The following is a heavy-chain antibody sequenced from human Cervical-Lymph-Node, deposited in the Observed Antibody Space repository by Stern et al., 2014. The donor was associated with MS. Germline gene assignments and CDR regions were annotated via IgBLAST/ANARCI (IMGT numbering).Heavy chain of an antibody. J-gene: IGHJ4*02. CDR1: GGTFSSSD. CDR3: ALGGFGHYFEY. V-gene: IGHV1-69*01. D-gene: IGHD3-10*01. CDR2: IIPIIGTA. Sequence: VQLVQSGAEVQKPGSSVKVSCRASGGTFSSSDISWGRQATGQGLEWMGGIIPIIGTANYAQKYQGRVTITADESTSTAYMELSSLRSEDTAIYYCALGGFGHYFEYWGQGTLVTVSS.